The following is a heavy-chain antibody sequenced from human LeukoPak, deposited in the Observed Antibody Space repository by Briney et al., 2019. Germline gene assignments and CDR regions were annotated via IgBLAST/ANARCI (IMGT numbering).Heavy chain of an antibody. J-gene: IGHJ4*02. V-gene: IGHV1-69*13. CDR2: IIPIFGTA. CDR3: ARDKRWFGDPQYYFDY. D-gene: IGHD3-10*01. Sequence: SVKVSCKASGGTFSSYAISWVRQAPGQGLEWMGGIIPIFGTANYAQKFQGRVTITADESTSTAYMELSSLRSEDTAVYYCARDKRWFGDPQYYFDYWGQGTLVTVSS. CDR1: GGTFSSYA.